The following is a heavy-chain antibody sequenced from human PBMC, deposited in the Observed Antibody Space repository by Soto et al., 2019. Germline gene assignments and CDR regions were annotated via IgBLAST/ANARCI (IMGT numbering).Heavy chain of an antibody. Sequence: SETLSLTCTVSGGSVSSGSYYWSWIRQPPGKGLEWIGYIYYSGSTNYNPSLKSRVTISVDTSKNQFSLKLSSVTAADTAVYYCARATLRYSSGWPPNYFDYWGQGTLVTVSS. V-gene: IGHV4-61*01. D-gene: IGHD6-19*01. CDR2: IYYSGST. CDR1: GGSVSSGSYY. CDR3: ARATLRYSSGWPPNYFDY. J-gene: IGHJ4*02.